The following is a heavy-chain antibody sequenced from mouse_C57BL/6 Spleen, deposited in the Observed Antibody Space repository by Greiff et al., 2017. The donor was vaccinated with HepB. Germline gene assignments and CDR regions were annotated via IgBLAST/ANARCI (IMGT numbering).Heavy chain of an antibody. D-gene: IGHD2-4*01. CDR3: ARFYDHDDAEFDY. CDR2: IRNKADGYTT. V-gene: IGHV7-3*01. CDR1: GFTFTAYY. Sequence: EVQLVESGGGLVQPGGSLSLPCAASGFTFTAYYMSWVRQPPGKALEWLGFIRNKADGYTTEYSAPVKGRFTISRDKSQSILYLQMNALRAEDSATYYCARFYDHDDAEFDYWGRGTTLPVSS. J-gene: IGHJ2*01.